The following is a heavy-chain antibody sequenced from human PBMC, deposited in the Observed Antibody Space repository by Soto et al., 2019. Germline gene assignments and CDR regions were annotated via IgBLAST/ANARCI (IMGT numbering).Heavy chain of an antibody. V-gene: IGHV4-34*01. CDR2: INHSGST. Sequence: SETLSLTCAVYGGSFSGYYWSWIRQPPGKGLEWIGEINHSGSTNYNPSLKSRVTISVDTSKNQFSLKLSSVTAADTAVYYCATGVTGTRVYGSNTICPTPVDYWGQGTRVTVSS. CDR3: ATGVTGTRVYGSNTICPTPVDY. D-gene: IGHD2-2*01. J-gene: IGHJ4*02. CDR1: GGSFSGYY.